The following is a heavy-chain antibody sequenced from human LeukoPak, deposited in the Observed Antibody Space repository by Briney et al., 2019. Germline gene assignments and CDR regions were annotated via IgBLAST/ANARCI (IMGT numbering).Heavy chain of an antibody. J-gene: IGHJ6*04. CDR2: ISSSSTTI. CDR1: GFTFSSYS. V-gene: IGHV3-48*01. D-gene: IGHD3-22*01. CDR3: AELGITMIEGV. Sequence: GGSLRLSCAASGFTFSSYSMMWVRQAPGKGLEWVSYISSSSTTIHYADSVKGRFTISRDNAKNSVYLQMNSLRAEDTAVYYCAELGITMIEGVWGKGTTVTISS.